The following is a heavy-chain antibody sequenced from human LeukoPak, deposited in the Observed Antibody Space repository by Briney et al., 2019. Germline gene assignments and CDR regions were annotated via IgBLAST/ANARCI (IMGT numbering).Heavy chain of an antibody. J-gene: IGHJ4*02. CDR1: GGSISSYY. CDR3: ARFGIAAAGKGGVSY. CDR2: IYYSGST. Sequence: KPSETLSLTCTVSGGSISSYYWSWIRQPPGKGLEWIGSIYYSGSTYYNPSLKSRVTISVDTSKNQFSLKLSSVTAADTAVYYCARFGIAAAGKGGVSYWGQGTLVTVSS. D-gene: IGHD6-13*01. V-gene: IGHV4-39*01.